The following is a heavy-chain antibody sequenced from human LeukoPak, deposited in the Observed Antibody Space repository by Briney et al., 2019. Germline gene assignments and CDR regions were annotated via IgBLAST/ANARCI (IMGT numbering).Heavy chain of an antibody. J-gene: IGHJ5*02. Sequence: GGSLRLSCAASGFSFSIYGMHWVRQAPGKGLEWVAFIRFDGSNKYYADSVKGRFTISRDNSKNTLYLQMNSLRAEDTAVYYCARGHSWFDPWGQGTLVTVSS. CDR2: IRFDGSNK. CDR1: GFSFSIYG. CDR3: ARGHSWFDP. V-gene: IGHV3-30*02.